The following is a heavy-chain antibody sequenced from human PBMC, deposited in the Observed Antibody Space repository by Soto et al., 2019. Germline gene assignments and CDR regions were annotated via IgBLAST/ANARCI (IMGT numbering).Heavy chain of an antibody. D-gene: IGHD6-19*01. J-gene: IGHJ6*02. CDR2: INPSGGST. CDR3: ARVGGRQWLPDCYYYGMDV. V-gene: IGHV1-46*01. Sequence: ASVKVSCKASGYTFTSYYMHWVRQAPGQGLEWMGIINPSGGSTSYAQKFQGRVTMTRDTSTSTVYMELSSLRSEDTAVYYCARVGGRQWLPDCYYYGMDVWGQGTTVTVSS. CDR1: GYTFTSYY.